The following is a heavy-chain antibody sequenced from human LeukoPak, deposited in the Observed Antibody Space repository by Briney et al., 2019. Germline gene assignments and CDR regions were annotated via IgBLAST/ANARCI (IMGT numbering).Heavy chain of an antibody. CDR3: ARSAYCSGGSCYATGLFGY. CDR2: IYTSGST. J-gene: IGHJ4*02. V-gene: IGHV4-4*07. CDR1: GGSISSYY. D-gene: IGHD2-15*01. Sequence: PSETLSLTCTVSGGSISSYYWSWIRQPAGKGLEWIGRIYTSGSTNYNPSLKSRVTMSVDTSKNQFSLKLSSVTAADTAVYYCARSAYCSGGSCYATGLFGYWGQGTLVTVSS.